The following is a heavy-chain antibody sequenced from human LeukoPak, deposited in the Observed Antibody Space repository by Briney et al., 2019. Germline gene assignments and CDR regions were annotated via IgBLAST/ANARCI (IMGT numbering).Heavy chain of an antibody. CDR2: IYYSGST. D-gene: IGHD6-19*01. CDR3: ARRTGYSSGWYKSGYYFDY. Sequence: SETLSLTCTVSGGSISSYYWGWIRQPPGKGLEWIGSIYYSGSTNYNPSLKSRVTISVDTSKNQFSLKLSSVTAADTAVYYCARRTGYSSGWYKSGYYFDYWGQGTLVTVSS. CDR1: GGSISSYY. V-gene: IGHV4-39*07. J-gene: IGHJ4*02.